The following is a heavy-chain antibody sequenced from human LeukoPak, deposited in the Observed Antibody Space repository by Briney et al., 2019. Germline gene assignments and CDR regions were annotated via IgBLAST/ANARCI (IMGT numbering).Heavy chain of an antibody. V-gene: IGHV4-31*03. D-gene: IGHD5-18*01. Sequence: SETLSLTCTVSGGSISSGGYYWSWIRQHPGKGLEWIGYIYYSGSTYYNPSLKSRVTISVDTSKNQFSLELSSVTAADTAVYYCARAIRYSYGQRPVYYYGMDVWGQGPRSPSP. CDR3: ARAIRYSYGQRPVYYYGMDV. CDR2: IYYSGST. J-gene: IGHJ6*02. CDR1: GGSISSGGYY.